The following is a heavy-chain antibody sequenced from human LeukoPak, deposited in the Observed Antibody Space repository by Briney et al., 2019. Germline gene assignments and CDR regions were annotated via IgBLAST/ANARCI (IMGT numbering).Heavy chain of an antibody. CDR2: ISWNSGSI. D-gene: IGHD1-26*01. CDR3: AKDGGGSPHYYYYYGMDV. J-gene: IGHJ6*02. Sequence: PGGSLRLSCAASGFTFDDYAMHWVRQAPGKGREWVSGISWNSGSIGYADSVKGRFTISRDNAKNSLYLQMNSLRAEDTALYYCAKDGGGSPHYYYYYGMDVWGQGTTVTVSS. CDR1: GFTFDDYA. V-gene: IGHV3-9*01.